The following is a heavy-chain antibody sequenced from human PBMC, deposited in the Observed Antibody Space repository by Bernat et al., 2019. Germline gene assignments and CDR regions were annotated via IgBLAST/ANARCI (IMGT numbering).Heavy chain of an antibody. D-gene: IGHD3-16*01. Sequence: QVQLVESGGGVVQPGRSLRLSCAASGFTFSSYGMHWVRQAPGKGLEWVAVIWYDGSNKYYADSVKGRFTISRDNSKNTLYLQMNSLRAEDTAVYYCARDGGSLGAAYYMDVWGKGTTVTVSS. CDR1: GFTFSSYG. CDR2: IWYDGSNK. CDR3: ARDGGSLGAAYYMDV. V-gene: IGHV3-33*01. J-gene: IGHJ6*03.